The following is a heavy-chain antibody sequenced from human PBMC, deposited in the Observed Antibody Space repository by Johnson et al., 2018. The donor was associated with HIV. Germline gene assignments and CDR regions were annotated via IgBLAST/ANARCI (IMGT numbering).Heavy chain of an antibody. J-gene: IGHJ3*02. V-gene: IGHV3-11*04. Sequence: QVHLVESGGGVARPGGSLRLSCEASGFTFDEYDMNWIRQAPGKGLEWVSYISSSGTTIYYADSVKGRFTISRDNAKNSLYLQMNSLRAEDTALYYCARQTLRAFDIWGQGTMVTVSS. CDR2: ISSSGTTI. CDR1: GFTFDEYD. CDR3: ARQTLRAFDI.